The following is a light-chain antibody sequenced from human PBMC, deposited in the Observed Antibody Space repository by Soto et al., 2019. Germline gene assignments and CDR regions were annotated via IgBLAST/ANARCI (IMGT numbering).Light chain of an antibody. CDR3: QQRSNWPIT. Sequence: EIESTQSPGTLSLSPGESATLSCRASLSVASRYLAWYQQKPGQAPRLLIYDASNRATGIPARFSGSGSGTDFTLTISSLAPEDFAVYYCQQRSNWPITFGQGTRLEIK. CDR2: DAS. V-gene: IGKV3-11*01. CDR1: LSVASRY. J-gene: IGKJ5*01.